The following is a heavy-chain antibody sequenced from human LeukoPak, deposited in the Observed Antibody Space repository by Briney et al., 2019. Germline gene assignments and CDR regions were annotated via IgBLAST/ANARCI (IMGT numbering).Heavy chain of an antibody. J-gene: IGHJ4*02. V-gene: IGHV3-23*01. D-gene: IGHD2-15*01. Sequence: GGSLRLSCAASGFTFSDYPMTWVRQAPGKGLESVTLISGSGSSTYYADSVKGRFTISRDNARNTVNLRMNSLRVEDTAVYYCAKVEAYCSGGSCHPTFESWGQGTLVTVSS. CDR1: GFTFSDYP. CDR2: ISGSGSST. CDR3: AKVEAYCSGGSCHPTFES.